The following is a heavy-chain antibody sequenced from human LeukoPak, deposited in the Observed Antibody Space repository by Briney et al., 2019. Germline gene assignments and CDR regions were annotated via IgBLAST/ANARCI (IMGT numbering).Heavy chain of an antibody. J-gene: IGHJ3*02. D-gene: IGHD3-3*01. CDR2: IYTSGST. CDR3: ARVNPGDFWSGFNDAFDI. V-gene: IGHV4-4*07. CDR1: GGSISSYY. Sequence: SETLSLTCTVSGGSISSYYWSWIRQPAGKGLEWIGRIYTSGSTNYNPSLKSRVTMSVDTSKNQFSLKLSSVTAADTAVYYCARVNPGDFWSGFNDAFDIWGQGTMVTVSS.